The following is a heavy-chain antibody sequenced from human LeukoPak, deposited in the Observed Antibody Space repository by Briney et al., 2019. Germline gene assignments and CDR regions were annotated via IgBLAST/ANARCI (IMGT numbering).Heavy chain of an antibody. D-gene: IGHD2-21*02. CDR2: IKSKTDGGTT. J-gene: IGHJ3*02. Sequence: GGSLRLSCAASGFTFSNAWMNWVRQAPGKGLEWVGRIKSKTDGGTTDYAAPVKGRFTISRDDSKNTLYLQMNSLKTEDTAVYYCTTAYCGGDCCFFRDAFDIWGQGTMVTVSS. V-gene: IGHV3-15*07. CDR1: GFTFSNAW. CDR3: TTAYCGGDCCFFRDAFDI.